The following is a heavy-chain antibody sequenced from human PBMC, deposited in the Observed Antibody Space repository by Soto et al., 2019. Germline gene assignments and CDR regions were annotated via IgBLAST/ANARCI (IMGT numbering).Heavy chain of an antibody. CDR3: GREGGVPAALNYYYYYGMDV. J-gene: IGHJ6*02. V-gene: IGHV4-39*02. CDR1: GDSISSYY. Sequence: SETLSLTCTVSGDSISSYYWGWIRQPPGKGLEWIGSIYYSGSTYYNPSLKSRVTISVDTSKNQFSLKLSSVTAADTAVYYCGREGGVPAALNYYYYYGMDVWGQGTTVTVSS. D-gene: IGHD2-2*01. CDR2: IYYSGST.